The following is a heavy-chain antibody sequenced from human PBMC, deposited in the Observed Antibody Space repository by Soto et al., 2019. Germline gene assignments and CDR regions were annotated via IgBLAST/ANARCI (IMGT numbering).Heavy chain of an antibody. D-gene: IGHD2-8*01. J-gene: IGHJ5*02. CDR1: GLSLSTSGEA. Sequence: QITLKESGPTLVKPTQTLTLTCTFSGLSLSTSGEAVGWIRQPPGKALEWLALIYWDDEKHHNPTLKTRLTITNDTSKNQVVLTLPNTDPVDPATYYCAHHVSTSPAGWFDTWGQDILVTVSS. V-gene: IGHV2-5*02. CDR2: IYWDDEK. CDR3: AHHVSTSPAGWFDT.